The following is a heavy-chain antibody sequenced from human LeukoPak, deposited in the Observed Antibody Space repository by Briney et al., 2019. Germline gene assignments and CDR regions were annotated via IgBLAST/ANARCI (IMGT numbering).Heavy chain of an antibody. CDR3: ARDYSSSYYMDV. CDR1: GLTVSSNY. CDR2: IYSGGST. Sequence: GGSLRLSCAASGLTVSSNYMSWVRQAPGKGLEWVSVIYSGGSTYYADSVKGRFTISRDNSKNTLYLQMNSLRAEDTAVYYCARDYSSSYYMDVWGKGTTVTVSS. V-gene: IGHV3-66*02. J-gene: IGHJ6*03. D-gene: IGHD6-13*01.